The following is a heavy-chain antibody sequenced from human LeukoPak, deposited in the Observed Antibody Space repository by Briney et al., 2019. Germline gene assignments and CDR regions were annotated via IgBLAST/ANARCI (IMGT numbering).Heavy chain of an antibody. CDR3: ARHEYSGSYYGLSWFDP. D-gene: IGHD1-26*01. Sequence: PSETLSLTCTVSGGSISSSGYYWGWIRQPPGKGLEWIARIYYSGSTYYNPSLKSRVTISVDTSKNQLSLKLSSLTAADTAVYYCARHEYSGSYYGLSWFDPWVQGTLVTVSS. V-gene: IGHV4-39*01. J-gene: IGHJ5*02. CDR1: GGSISSSGYY. CDR2: IYYSGST.